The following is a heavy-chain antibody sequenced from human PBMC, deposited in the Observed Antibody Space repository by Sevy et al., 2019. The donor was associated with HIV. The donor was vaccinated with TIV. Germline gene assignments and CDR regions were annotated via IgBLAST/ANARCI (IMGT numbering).Heavy chain of an antibody. J-gene: IGHJ4*02. V-gene: IGHV3-33*01. CDR1: GFTFNTYG. D-gene: IGHD3-16*01. CDR3: ARGTGDLWGSSHKHFDY. Sequence: GGSLRLSCAGSGFTFNTYGMHWVRQAPGKGLEWVAVIWYDGSNKDYADSVKGRFTISRDNSKNTLYLQMNSLRAEDTAVYYCARGTGDLWGSSHKHFDYWGQGTLVTVSS. CDR2: IWYDGSNK.